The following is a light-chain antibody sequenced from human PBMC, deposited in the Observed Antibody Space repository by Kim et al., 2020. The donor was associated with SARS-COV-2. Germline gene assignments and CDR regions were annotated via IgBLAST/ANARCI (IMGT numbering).Light chain of an antibody. CDR2: TAS. V-gene: IGKV1-9*01. J-gene: IGKJ2*01. CDR1: QGMSSY. Sequence: ASVGDRVTITCRASQGMSSYLAWYQQKTGKAPKLLIHTASTLHSGVPSRFSGSGSGTDYTLTISSLQPEDFATYYCQQVNDYPHTFGQGTKVDIK. CDR3: QQVNDYPHT.